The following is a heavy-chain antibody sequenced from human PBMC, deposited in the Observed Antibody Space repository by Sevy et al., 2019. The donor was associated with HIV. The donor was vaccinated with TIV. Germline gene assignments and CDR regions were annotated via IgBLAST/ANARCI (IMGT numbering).Heavy chain of an antibody. CDR3: ARDAVRGDKYNWFDP. J-gene: IGHJ5*02. Sequence: ASVKVSCKASGDTFSSYAISWVRQAPGQGLEWMGGIIPIFGTANYAQKFQGRVTITADKSTSTAYMELSSLRSEDTAVYYCARDAVRGDKYNWFDPWGQGTLVTVSS. D-gene: IGHD3-9*01. V-gene: IGHV1-69*06. CDR1: GDTFSSYA. CDR2: IIPIFGTA.